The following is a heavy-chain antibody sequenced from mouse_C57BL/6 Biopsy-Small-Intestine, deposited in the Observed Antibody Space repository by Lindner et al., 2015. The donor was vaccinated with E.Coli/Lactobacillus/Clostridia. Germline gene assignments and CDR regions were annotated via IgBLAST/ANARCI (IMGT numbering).Heavy chain of an antibody. Sequence: VQLQESGGGSVKPGGSLKLSCAASGFTFSDYGMHWVRQAPEKGLEWVAYISSGSSTIYYADTVKGRFTISRDNAKNTLFLQMTSLRSEDTAMYYCARSGYYVLDYWGQGTTLTVSS. CDR2: ISSGSSTI. V-gene: IGHV5-17*01. CDR3: ARSGYYVLDY. D-gene: IGHD2-3*01. CDR1: GFTFSDYG. J-gene: IGHJ2*01.